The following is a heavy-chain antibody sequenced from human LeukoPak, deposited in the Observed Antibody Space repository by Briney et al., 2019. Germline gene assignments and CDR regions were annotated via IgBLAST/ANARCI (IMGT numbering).Heavy chain of an antibody. CDR1: GFTVSSNY. Sequence: GGSLRLSCAASGFTVSSNYMSWVRQAPGKGLEWVSVIYSGGSTYYADSVKGRFTISRDNSKNTLYLQMNSLRAEDTAVYYCARDRPHDAFDIWGQGTTVTVSS. CDR2: IYSGGST. V-gene: IGHV3-53*01. D-gene: IGHD1-14*01. J-gene: IGHJ3*02. CDR3: ARDRPHDAFDI.